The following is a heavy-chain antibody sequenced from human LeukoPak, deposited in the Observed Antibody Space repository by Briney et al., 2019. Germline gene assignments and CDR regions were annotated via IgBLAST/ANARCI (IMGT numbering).Heavy chain of an antibody. Sequence: GGSLRLSCAASRFTFSSYSLNWVRQAAGKGLEWVSYISSGGSTIYYADSVKGRFTISRDNARNSLYLQMDSLRDEDTAVYYCARDGYGDYLFDYWGQGTLVTVSS. D-gene: IGHD4-17*01. CDR3: ARDGYGDYLFDY. CDR1: RFTFSSYS. CDR2: ISSGGSTI. V-gene: IGHV3-48*02. J-gene: IGHJ4*02.